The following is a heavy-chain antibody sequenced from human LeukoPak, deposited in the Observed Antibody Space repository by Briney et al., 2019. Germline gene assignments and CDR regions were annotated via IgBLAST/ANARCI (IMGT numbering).Heavy chain of an antibody. CDR3: ARGGFCGGSRYWANYYGMDV. CDR2: IIPIFGTA. Sequence: ASVKVSCKASGGTFSSYAISWVRQAPGQGLEWMGGIIPIFGTANYAQKFQGRVTITADESTSTAYMELSSLRSEDTAVYYCARGGFCGGSRYWANYYGMDVWGKGTTVTVSS. D-gene: IGHD2-15*01. J-gene: IGHJ6*04. V-gene: IGHV1-69*13. CDR1: GGTFSSYA.